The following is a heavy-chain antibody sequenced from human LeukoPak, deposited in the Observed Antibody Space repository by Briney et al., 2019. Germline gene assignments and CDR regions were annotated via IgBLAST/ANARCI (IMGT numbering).Heavy chain of an antibody. V-gene: IGHV3-23*01. CDR3: ARDRYSSGRYNWFDP. Sequence: GGSLRLSCAASGFTFSSYAMSWVRQAPGKGLEWVSAISGSGGSTYYADSVKGRFTISRDNSKNTLYLQMNSLRAEDTAVYYCARDRYSSGRYNWFDPWGQGTLVTVSS. J-gene: IGHJ5*02. CDR1: GFTFSSYA. D-gene: IGHD6-19*01. CDR2: ISGSGGST.